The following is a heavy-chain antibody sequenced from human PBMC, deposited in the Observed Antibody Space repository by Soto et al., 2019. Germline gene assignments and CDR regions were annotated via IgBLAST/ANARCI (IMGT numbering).Heavy chain of an antibody. CDR2: IKQDGSEK. Sequence: GGSLRLSCAASGLTFSSYWMSWVRQAPGKGLEWVAKIKQDGSEKSYVDSVKGRFTVSRDNAKNSVYLQMISLRVEDTAVYYCANRMTTVTTKYFQHWGQGTLVTVSS. CDR3: ANRMTTVTTKYFQH. D-gene: IGHD4-17*01. CDR1: GLTFSSYW. J-gene: IGHJ1*01. V-gene: IGHV3-7*01.